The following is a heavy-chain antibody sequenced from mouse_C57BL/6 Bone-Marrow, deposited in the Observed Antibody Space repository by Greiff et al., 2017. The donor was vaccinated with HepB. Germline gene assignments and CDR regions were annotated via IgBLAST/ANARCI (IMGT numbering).Heavy chain of an antibody. CDR2: IDPENGDT. D-gene: IGHD1-1*01. Sequence: EVQLQESGAELVRPGASVKLSCTASGFNIKDDYMHWVKQRPEQGLEWIGWIDPENGDTEYASKFQGKATITADTSSNTAYLQLSSLTSEDTAVYYCTLLPRFAYWGQGTLVTVSA. CDR3: TLLPRFAY. V-gene: IGHV14-4*01. CDR1: GFNIKDDY. J-gene: IGHJ3*01.